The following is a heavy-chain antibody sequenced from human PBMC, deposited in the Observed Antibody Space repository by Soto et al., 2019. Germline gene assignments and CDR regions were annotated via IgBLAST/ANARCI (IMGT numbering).Heavy chain of an antibody. V-gene: IGHV1-69*06. CDR1: GGTFSSYA. Sequence: GASVKVSCKASGGTFSSYAISWVRQAPGQGLEWMGGIIPIFGTANYAQKFQGRVAITADKSTSTAYMELSSLRSEDTAVYYCARGLAVAGPGWFDPWGQGTLVTVSS. J-gene: IGHJ5*02. CDR3: ARGLAVAGPGWFDP. D-gene: IGHD6-19*01. CDR2: IIPIFGTA.